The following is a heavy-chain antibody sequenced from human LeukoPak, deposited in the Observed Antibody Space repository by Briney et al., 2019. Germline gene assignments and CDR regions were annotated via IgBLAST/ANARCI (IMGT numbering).Heavy chain of an antibody. CDR1: GGSISSYY. V-gene: IGHV4-59*01. J-gene: IGHJ4*02. CDR3: ARRVAGTEDFDY. D-gene: IGHD6-19*01. CDR2: IYYSGST. Sequence: PSETLSLTCTVSGGSISSYYWSWIRQPPGKGLEWIGYIYYSGSTNYNPSLKSRVTISVDTSKNQFSLKLSSVTAADTAVYYCARRVAGTEDFDYWGQGTLVTVSS.